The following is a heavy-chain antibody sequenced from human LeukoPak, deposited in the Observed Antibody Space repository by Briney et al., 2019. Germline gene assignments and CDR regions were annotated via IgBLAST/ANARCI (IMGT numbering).Heavy chain of an antibody. CDR2: MYYSGST. D-gene: IGHD2-15*01. V-gene: IGHV4-30-4*01. CDR3: ARGLGGYFDY. CDR1: GGSISRGDYY. J-gene: IGHJ4*02. Sequence: PSETLSLTCTVSGGSISRGDYYWCWIRQPPGKGLEWIAYMYYSGSTYYNPPLKSRVTMSADTSKNQLSLKLSSVTAADTAVYDCARGLGGYFDYWGQRTLVTVSS.